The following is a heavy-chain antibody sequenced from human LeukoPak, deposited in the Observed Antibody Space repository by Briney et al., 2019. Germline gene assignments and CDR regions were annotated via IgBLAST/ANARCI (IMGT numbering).Heavy chain of an antibody. J-gene: IGHJ3*02. Sequence: PGGSLRLSCAASGFTFSDYYMSWIRQAPGKGLEWVSYISSSSSYTNYADSVKGRFTISRDNAKNSLYLQMNSLRAEDTAVYYCARVKTKTRYYYDSSGLSTAFDIWGQGTMVTVSS. D-gene: IGHD3-22*01. CDR2: ISSSSSYT. CDR1: GFTFSDYY. V-gene: IGHV3-11*05. CDR3: ARVKTKTRYYYDSSGLSTAFDI.